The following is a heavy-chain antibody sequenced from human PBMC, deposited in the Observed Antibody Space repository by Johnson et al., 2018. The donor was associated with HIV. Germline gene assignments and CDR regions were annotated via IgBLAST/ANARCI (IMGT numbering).Heavy chain of an antibody. CDR1: GFTFSSYA. Sequence: VQLVESGGGVVQPGGSLRLSCEASGFTFSSYAMSWVRQAPGKGLEWVSAISSNGGSTYYANSVKGRFTISRDNSTNTLYLQMGSLRVEDMALYYCARSDGDIVATILFESWGQGTMVTVTS. D-gene: IGHD5-12*01. J-gene: IGHJ3*02. V-gene: IGHV3-64*01. CDR3: ARSDGDIVATILFES. CDR2: ISSNGGST.